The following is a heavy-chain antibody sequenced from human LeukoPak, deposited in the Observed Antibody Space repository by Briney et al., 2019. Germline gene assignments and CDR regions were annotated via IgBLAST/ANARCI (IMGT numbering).Heavy chain of an antibody. CDR2: INPNSGGT. V-gene: IGHV1-2*02. Sequence: ASVKVSCKASGYTFTGYYMHWAGQAPGQGLEGMGWINPNSGGTNYAQKFQGRVTMTRDTSISTAYMELSRLRSDDTAVYYCARGGVQLWLFNWFDPWGQGTLVTVSS. CDR3: ARGGVQLWLFNWFDP. CDR1: GYTFTGYY. D-gene: IGHD5-18*01. J-gene: IGHJ5*02.